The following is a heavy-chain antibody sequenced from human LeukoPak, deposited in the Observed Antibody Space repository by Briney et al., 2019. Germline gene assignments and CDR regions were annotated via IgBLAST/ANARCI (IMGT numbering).Heavy chain of an antibody. D-gene: IGHD3-22*01. J-gene: IGHJ3*02. CDR2: IYYSGST. V-gene: IGHV4-59*08. CDR3: ARHYDSSGYHAFDI. Sequence: SETLSLTCTVSGGSISSYYWSWIRQPPGKGLEWIGYIYYSGSTNYNPSLKSRVTISVDTSKNQFSLKLSSVTVADTAVYYCARHYDSSGYHAFDIWGQGTMVTVSS. CDR1: GGSISSYY.